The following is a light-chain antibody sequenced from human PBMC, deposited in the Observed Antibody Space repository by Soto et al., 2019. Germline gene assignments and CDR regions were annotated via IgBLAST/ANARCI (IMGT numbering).Light chain of an antibody. V-gene: IGLV2-23*02. J-gene: IGLJ2*01. Sequence: QSVLTQPASVSGSPGQSITISCTGTSSDVGSYNLVSWYQQHPGKAPKLMIYEVSERPSGVSNRFSGSKSGNTASLTISGLQAEDEADYYCCSYAGSSSAFVVFGGGTKVTVL. CDR2: EVS. CDR3: CSYAGSSSAFVV. CDR1: SSDVGSYNL.